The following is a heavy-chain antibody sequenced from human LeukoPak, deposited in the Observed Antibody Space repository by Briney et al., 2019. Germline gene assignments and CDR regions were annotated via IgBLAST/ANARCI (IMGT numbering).Heavy chain of an antibody. J-gene: IGHJ2*01. V-gene: IGHV3-33*01. CDR1: GFTFRNFG. CDR3: ARDRLEIKYFDL. CDR2: IYYDGGKK. Sequence: GGSLRLSCAASGFTFRNFGMHWVRQGPGKGLEWVAVIYYDGGKKYYADSVKGRFTISRDNSKNTLYLQLNSLRAEDTAVYYCARDRLEIKYFDLWGRGTQVTVS. D-gene: IGHD1-1*01.